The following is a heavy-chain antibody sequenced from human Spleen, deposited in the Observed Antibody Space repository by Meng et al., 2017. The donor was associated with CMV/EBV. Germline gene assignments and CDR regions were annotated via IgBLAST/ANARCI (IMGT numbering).Heavy chain of an antibody. V-gene: IGHV3-7*03. J-gene: IGHJ6*02. Sequence: GGSLRLSCAASGFTFSSYWMSWVRQAPGKGLEWVANIKEDGSEKYNVDSVKGRFTVSRDNAKNSLHLQMNSLRAEDTAVYYCAKAKDFWSDYFFYGMDVWGQGTTVTVSS. D-gene: IGHD3-3*01. CDR1: GFTFSSYW. CDR3: AKAKDFWSDYFFYGMDV. CDR2: IKEDGSEK.